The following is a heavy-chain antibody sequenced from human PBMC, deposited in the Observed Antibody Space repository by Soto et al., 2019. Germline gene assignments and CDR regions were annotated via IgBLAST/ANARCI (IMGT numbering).Heavy chain of an antibody. CDR2: VDPNGGGS. D-gene: IGHD4-17*01. J-gene: IGHJ4*02. CDR1: GYSFTDYK. CDR3: ATWVDYGDFEGFDF. V-gene: IGHV1-2*04. Sequence: ASVKVSCKTSGYSFTDYKLHWVRQAPGQGLEWMGWVDPNGGGSNSAQKFQGSVTMTWDTPITTAYLDLTRLTTNDTATYFCATWVDYGDFEGFDFWGQGTLVTVSS.